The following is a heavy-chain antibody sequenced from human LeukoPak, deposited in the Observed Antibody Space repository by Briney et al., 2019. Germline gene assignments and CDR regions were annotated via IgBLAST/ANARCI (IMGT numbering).Heavy chain of an antibody. D-gene: IGHD4-17*01. V-gene: IGHV3-30*03. CDR1: GFTFSNYG. CDR2: ISDDGSKE. J-gene: IGHJ4*02. Sequence: GGSLRLSCAASGFTFSNYGMHWLRQAPGKGLEWVAAISDDGSKECYAESVKGRFTISRDNSKNTLYLQVNSLRAEDTAVYYCASRPLLPSYGDYANYFDYWGQGTLVTVSS. CDR3: ASRPLLPSYGDYANYFDY.